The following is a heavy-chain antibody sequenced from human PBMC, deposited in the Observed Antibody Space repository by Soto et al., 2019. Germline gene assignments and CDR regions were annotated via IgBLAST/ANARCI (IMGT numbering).Heavy chain of an antibody. CDR3: ARGLSVTLFDN. Sequence: QVQLQESGPGLVKPSQTLSLTCTVSGGSISTGGYYWTWIRQDPGKGLEWIGYFYYSGSTYYNPSLKSRVTISVDTSKNQFSLKLSSVTAADTAVYYCARGLSVTLFDNWGQGTLVTVSS. V-gene: IGHV4-31*03. D-gene: IGHD4-17*01. CDR1: GGSISTGGYY. CDR2: FYYSGST. J-gene: IGHJ4*02.